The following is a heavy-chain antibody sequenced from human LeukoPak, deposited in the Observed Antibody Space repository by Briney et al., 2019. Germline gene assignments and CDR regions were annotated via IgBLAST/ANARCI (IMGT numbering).Heavy chain of an antibody. D-gene: IGHD3-22*01. CDR2: ISYDGSNK. Sequence: GGSLRLSCAASGFTFSSYGMHWVRQAPGKGLEWVAVISYDGSNKYYADSVKGRFTISRDNSKNTLYLQMNSLRAEDTAVYYCAKDYYYDSSGYYSGLGYFDYWGQGTLVTVSS. CDR3: AKDYYYDSSGYYSGLGYFDY. CDR1: GFTFSSYG. J-gene: IGHJ4*02. V-gene: IGHV3-30*18.